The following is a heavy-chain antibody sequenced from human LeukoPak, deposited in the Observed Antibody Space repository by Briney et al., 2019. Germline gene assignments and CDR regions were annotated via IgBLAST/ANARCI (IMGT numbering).Heavy chain of an antibody. Sequence: GASVKVSCKASGYTFTGYYMHWVRQAPEQGLEWMGWIYPNRGATKYAQKFQGRVTMTRDTSISTAHMELSRLRSDDTAVYFCGTLLANGPFDYCVQGSLVTVSS. CDR2: IYPNRGAT. CDR3: GTLLANGPFDY. CDR1: GYTFTGYY. J-gene: IGHJ4*02. V-gene: IGHV1-2*02.